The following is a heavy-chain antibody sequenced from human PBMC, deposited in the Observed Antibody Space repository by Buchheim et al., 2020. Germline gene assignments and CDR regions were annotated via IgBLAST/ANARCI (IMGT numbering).Heavy chain of an antibody. D-gene: IGHD5-18*01. V-gene: IGHV3-48*01. CDR1: GFTFSSYS. J-gene: IGHJ6*02. CDR3: ARDTAMADYYYGMDV. CDR2: ISSSSSTI. Sequence: EVQLVESGGGLVQPGGSLRLSCAASGFTFSSYSMNWVRQAPGKGLEWVSYISSSSSTIYYADSVKGRFTISRDNAKNSLYLQMNSLRAEDTAVYYCARDTAMADYYYGMDVWGQGTT.